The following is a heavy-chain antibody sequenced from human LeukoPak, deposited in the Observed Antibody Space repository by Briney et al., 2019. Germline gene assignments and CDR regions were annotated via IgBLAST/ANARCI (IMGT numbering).Heavy chain of an antibody. CDR1: GGTFSSYA. D-gene: IGHD3-22*01. V-gene: IGHV1-69*13. J-gene: IGHJ4*02. Sequence: SVKVSCKASGGTFSSYAISWVRQAPGQGLEWMGGIIPIFGTANYAQKFQGRVTITADESTSTAYMELSSLRSEDTAVYYCARGHLGDSSGYYYGGEFDYWGQGTLVTVSS. CDR2: IIPIFGTA. CDR3: ARGHLGDSSGYYYGGEFDY.